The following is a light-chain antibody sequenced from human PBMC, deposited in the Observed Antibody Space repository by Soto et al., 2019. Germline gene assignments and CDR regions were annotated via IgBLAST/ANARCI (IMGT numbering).Light chain of an antibody. V-gene: IGLV2-14*01. CDR2: EVS. CDR3: SSYTSSSIYV. CDR1: SSDVGGYNH. J-gene: IGLJ1*01. Sequence: PVSVSGSPGQSLTISCTGTSSDVGGYNHVSWYQQHPGKAPKLMIYEVSNRPSGVSNRFSGSKSGNTASLTISGLQAEDEADYYCSSYTSSSIYVFGTGTKVTVL.